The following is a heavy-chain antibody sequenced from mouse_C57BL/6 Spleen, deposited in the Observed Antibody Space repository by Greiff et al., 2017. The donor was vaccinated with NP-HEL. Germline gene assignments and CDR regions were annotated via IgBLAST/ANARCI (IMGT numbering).Heavy chain of an antibody. CDR2: IRSKSNNYAT. CDR3: VKDSAGYRAWFAY. Sequence: EVQLVESGGGLVQPKGSLKLSCAASGFSFNTYAMNWVRQAPGKGLEWVARIRSKSNNYATYYADSVKDRFTISRDDSESMLYLQMNNLKTEDTAMYYCVKDSAGYRAWFAYWGQGTLVTVSA. V-gene: IGHV10-1*01. CDR1: GFSFNTYA. J-gene: IGHJ3*01. D-gene: IGHD3-2*02.